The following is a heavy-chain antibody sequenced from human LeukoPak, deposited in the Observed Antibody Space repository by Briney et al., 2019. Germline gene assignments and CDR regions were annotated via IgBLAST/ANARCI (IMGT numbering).Heavy chain of an antibody. CDR2: INTGSGNT. CDR1: GYTFTNNY. J-gene: IGHJ4*02. D-gene: IGHD1-26*01. CDR3: ARGYSGCFHY. V-gene: IGHV1-3*04. Sequence: GASVKVSCKASGYTFTNNYLHWVRQAPGQGLEWMGWINTGSGNTKYSQRFQDRVTITMDTSASTVYMEMNDLGSEDTAVYYCARGYSGCFHYWGQGALVTVSS.